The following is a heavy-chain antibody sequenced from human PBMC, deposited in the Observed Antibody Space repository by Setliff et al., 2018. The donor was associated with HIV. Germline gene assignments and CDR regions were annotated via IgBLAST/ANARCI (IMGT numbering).Heavy chain of an antibody. CDR1: GFTFSDYY. CDR2: ISSSSSYT. V-gene: IGHV3-11*06. Sequence: SGFTFSDYYMSWIRQAPGKGLKWVSYISSSSSYTNYADSVKGRFTISRDNAKNSLYLQMNSLRAEDTAVYYCARAGVVEGYYYYYYMDVWGKGTTVTVSS. D-gene: IGHD2-15*01. J-gene: IGHJ6*03. CDR3: ARAGVVEGYYYYYYMDV.